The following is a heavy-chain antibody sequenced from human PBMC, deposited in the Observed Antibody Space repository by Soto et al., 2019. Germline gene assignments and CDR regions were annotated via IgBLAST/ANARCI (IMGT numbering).Heavy chain of an antibody. CDR3: AKSLKNYDFWSGYGYGMDV. CDR1: GFTFSSYA. J-gene: IGHJ6*02. Sequence: GGSLRLSCAASGFTFSSYAMSWVRQAPGKGLEWVSAISGSGGSTYYADSVKGRFTISRDNSKNTLYLQMNSLRAEDTAVYYCAKSLKNYDFWSGYGYGMDVWGQGTTVTVS. D-gene: IGHD3-3*01. CDR2: ISGSGGST. V-gene: IGHV3-23*01.